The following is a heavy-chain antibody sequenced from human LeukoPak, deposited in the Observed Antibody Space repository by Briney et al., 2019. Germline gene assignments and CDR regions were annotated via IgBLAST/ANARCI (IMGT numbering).Heavy chain of an antibody. J-gene: IGHJ3*02. V-gene: IGHV3-53*01. CDR1: GFTFSSSA. Sequence: GGSLRLSCAASGFTFSSSAMSWVRQAPGKGLEWVSVIYSGGSTYYADSVRGRFTISRDNSKNTLYLQMNSLRAEDTAVYYCARDLAATVGGAFDIWGQGTMVTVSS. CDR2: IYSGGST. CDR3: ARDLAATVGGAFDI. D-gene: IGHD4-23*01.